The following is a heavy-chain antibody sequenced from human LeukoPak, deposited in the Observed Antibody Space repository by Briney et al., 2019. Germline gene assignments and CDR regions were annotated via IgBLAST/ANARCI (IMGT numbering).Heavy chain of an antibody. CDR2: ISSSSSYI. D-gene: IGHD4-17*01. V-gene: IGHV3-21*01. CDR1: RFTFSTYT. J-gene: IGHJ4*02. Sequence: GGSLRLSCAASRFTFSTYTMNWVRQAPGKGLEWVSSISSSSSYIYYADSVKGRFTISRDNAKNSLYLQMNTLRAEDTAVYYCARDRTTVTTFDYWGQGALVTVSS. CDR3: ARDRTTVTTFDY.